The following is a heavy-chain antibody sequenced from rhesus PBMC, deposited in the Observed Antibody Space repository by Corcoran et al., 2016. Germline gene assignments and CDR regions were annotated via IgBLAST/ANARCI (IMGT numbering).Heavy chain of an antibody. CDR2: INGNSGST. D-gene: IGHD6-25*01. CDR1: GASISSYW. V-gene: IGHV4-80*01. CDR3: ATPGRQLEGGSLDV. J-gene: IGHJ5-2*02. Sequence: QVQLQESGPGLVKPSETLSLTCTVSGASISSYWWSWIRQPPGKGLEWIGEINGNSGSTNYNPSLKSRVTISRDTSKNRFSLKLSSGPAADAAVYDGATPGRQLEGGSLDVWGRGVLVTVSS.